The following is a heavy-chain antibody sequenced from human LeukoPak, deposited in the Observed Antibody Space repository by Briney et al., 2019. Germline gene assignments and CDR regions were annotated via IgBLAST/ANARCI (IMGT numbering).Heavy chain of an antibody. V-gene: IGHV3-21*01. CDR2: ISSSSSYI. CDR1: GFTFSHYS. D-gene: IGHD3-22*01. J-gene: IGHJ4*02. CDR3: ARTLQDSSGRRSDY. Sequence: GGSLRLSCAASGFTFSHYSMNWVRQAPGKGLEWVSSISSSSSYIYYADSVKGRFTISRDNAKNSLYLQMNSLRAEDTAVYYCARTLQDSSGRRSDYWGQGTLVTVSS.